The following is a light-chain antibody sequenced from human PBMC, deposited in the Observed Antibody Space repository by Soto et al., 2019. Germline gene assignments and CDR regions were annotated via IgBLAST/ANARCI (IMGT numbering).Light chain of an antibody. V-gene: IGLV2-14*01. J-gene: IGLJ1*01. Sequence: QSALTQPASVSGSPGQSITISCTGTSSDVGGYNYVSWYQQHPVKAPKLMIYDVTNRPSGVSDRFSGSKSGNTASLTISGLQAGDEADCYCSSYTSSSTPYVFGTGTKVTVL. CDR3: SSYTSSSTPYV. CDR2: DVT. CDR1: SSDVGGYNY.